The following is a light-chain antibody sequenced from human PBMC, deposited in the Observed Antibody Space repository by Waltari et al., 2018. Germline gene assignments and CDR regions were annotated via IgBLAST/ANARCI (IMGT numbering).Light chain of an antibody. CDR3: ATWDSSLSAVL. CDR1: SSNIGNND. Sequence: QSVLTQPPSVSAAPGQKVIISCSGSSSNIGNNDVSWYLHLPGTAPQLPITDNNKRPSWIPDRFSGSKSGTSATLGITGLQTGDEADYYCATWDSSLSAVLFGGGTKLTVL. V-gene: IGLV1-51*01. J-gene: IGLJ3*02. CDR2: DNN.